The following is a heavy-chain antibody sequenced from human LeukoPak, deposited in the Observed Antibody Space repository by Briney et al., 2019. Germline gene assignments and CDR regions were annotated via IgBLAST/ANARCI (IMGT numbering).Heavy chain of an antibody. CDR2: ISAYNGNT. CDR3: ASQVEVAPSSWLPDY. J-gene: IGHJ4*02. V-gene: IGHV1-18*01. CDR1: GYTFTSYG. D-gene: IGHD3-22*01. Sequence: ASVKVSCKASGYTFTSYGISWVRQAPGQGLEWMGWISAYNGNTNYAQKLQGRVTMTTDTSTSTAYMELRSLRSEDTAVYYCASQVEVAPSSWLPDYWGQGTLVTVSS.